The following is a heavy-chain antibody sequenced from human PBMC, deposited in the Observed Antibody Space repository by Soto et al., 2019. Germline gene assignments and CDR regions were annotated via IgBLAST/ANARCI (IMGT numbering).Heavy chain of an antibody. V-gene: IGHV5-10-1*01. CDR2: VDPSDSQT. D-gene: IGHD3-22*01. CDR3: AIQIYDSDSGPHFQYCFDS. J-gene: IGHJ4*02. Sequence: SQKSSGHVSAERLSGHWITGMRRIPRKGLEGMGRVDPSDSQTYYSPSFRGHVTISAAKSITTVFLQWSSLRASDTATYYCAIQIYDSDSGPHFQYCFDSWGQGTLVTVS. CDR1: AERLSGHW.